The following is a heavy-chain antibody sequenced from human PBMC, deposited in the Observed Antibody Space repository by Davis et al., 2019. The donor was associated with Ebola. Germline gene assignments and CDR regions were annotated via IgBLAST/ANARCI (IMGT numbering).Heavy chain of an antibody. Sequence: AASVKVSCKASGYTFTYRYLHWVRQAPGQALEWMGWITPFNGNTNYAQKFQDRVTITRDRSMSTAYMELSSLRSEDTAVYYCASSLAIHYGADYWGQGTLVTVSS. CDR3: ASSLAIHYGADY. CDR2: ITPFNGNT. D-gene: IGHD2-2*02. CDR1: GYTFTYRY. J-gene: IGHJ4*02. V-gene: IGHV1-45*02.